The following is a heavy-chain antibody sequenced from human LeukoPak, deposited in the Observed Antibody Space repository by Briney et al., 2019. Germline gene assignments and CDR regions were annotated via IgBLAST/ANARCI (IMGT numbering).Heavy chain of an antibody. V-gene: IGHV3-23*01. Sequence: RGSLRLSRAASGFTFSTYAMSWVRQAPGKGLEWVSAISGSGGLTYYADSVKGRFTISRDNSKNTLYLQMNSLRAEDAAVYYCAKGIGFYDSSAYDYWGQGTLVTVSS. CDR2: ISGSGGLT. CDR3: AKGIGFYDSSAYDY. D-gene: IGHD3-22*01. CDR1: GFTFSTYA. J-gene: IGHJ4*02.